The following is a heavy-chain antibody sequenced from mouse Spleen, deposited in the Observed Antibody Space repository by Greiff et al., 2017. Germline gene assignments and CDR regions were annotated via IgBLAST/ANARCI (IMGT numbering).Heavy chain of an antibody. CDR2: IWGDGST. CDR3: ARDKNGGWYFDV. CDR1: GFSLTGYG. V-gene: IGHV2-6-7*01. Sequence: VQVVESGPGLVAPSQSLSITCTVSGFSLTGYGVTWVRQPPGKGLEWLGMIWGDGSTDYNSALKSRLSISKDNSKSQVFLKMNSLQTDDTARYYCARDKNGGWYFDVWGAGTTVTVSS. J-gene: IGHJ1*01.